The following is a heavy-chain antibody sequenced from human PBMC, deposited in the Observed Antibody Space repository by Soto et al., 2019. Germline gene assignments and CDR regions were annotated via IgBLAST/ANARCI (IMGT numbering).Heavy chain of an antibody. J-gene: IGHJ5*02. Sequence: GESLKISCKGSGSSFTSYWIGWVRQMPGKGLEWMGIIYPGDSDTRYSPSSQGQVTISADKSISTAYLQWGSLKASDTAMDYCAGQPATGGSGSYREPHIYGWFDPWGQGTLVTVSS. V-gene: IGHV5-51*01. D-gene: IGHD3-10*01. CDR3: AGQPATGGSGSYREPHIYGWFDP. CDR2: IYPGDSDT. CDR1: GSSFTSYW.